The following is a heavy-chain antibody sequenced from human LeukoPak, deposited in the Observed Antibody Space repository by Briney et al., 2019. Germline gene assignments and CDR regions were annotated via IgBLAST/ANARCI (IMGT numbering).Heavy chain of an antibody. D-gene: IGHD6-19*01. CDR1: GYSFTNYW. CDR3: ARAGPAVVERYFDY. J-gene: IGHJ4*02. CDR2: IFHGDSDT. V-gene: IGHV5-51*01. Sequence: GESLKISCKGCGYSFTNYWIGWVRQMPGKGLEWMGIIFHGDSDTRYSPSFQGQVTISADKSVSTAYLQWSSLKASDTAMYYCARAGPAVVERYFDYWGQGTLVTVSS.